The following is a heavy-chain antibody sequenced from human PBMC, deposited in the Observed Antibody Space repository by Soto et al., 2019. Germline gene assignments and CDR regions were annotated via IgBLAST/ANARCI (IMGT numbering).Heavy chain of an antibody. CDR3: AVAAAGTVWFDP. J-gene: IGHJ5*02. V-gene: IGHV4-34*08. CDR1: GGTIINYC. D-gene: IGHD6-13*01. Sequence: SQPQPLPKTVLGGTIINYCCSXIMKPPGKGLEWIGEINHSGSTNYNPSLKSRVTISVDTSKNQFSLKLSSVTAADTAVYYCAVAAAGTVWFDPWGQGTLVTVSS. CDR2: INHSGST.